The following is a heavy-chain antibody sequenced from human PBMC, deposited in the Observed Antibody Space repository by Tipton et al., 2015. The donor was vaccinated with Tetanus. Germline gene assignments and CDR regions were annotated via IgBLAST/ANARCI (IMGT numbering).Heavy chain of an antibody. D-gene: IGHD2-15*01. CDR1: GFTFSSYA. J-gene: IGHJ4*02. V-gene: IGHV3-23*01. CDR3: AKVGYCSGGSCYDSGFDY. Sequence: SLRLSCAASGFTFSSYAMSWVRQAPGKGLEWVSAISGSGGSTYYADSVKGRFTISRDNSKNTLYLQMNSLRAEDTAVYYCAKVGYCSGGSCYDSGFDYWGQGTLVTVSS. CDR2: ISGSGGST.